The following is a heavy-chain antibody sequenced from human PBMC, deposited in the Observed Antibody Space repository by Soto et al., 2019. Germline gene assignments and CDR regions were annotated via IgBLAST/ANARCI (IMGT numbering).Heavy chain of an antibody. V-gene: IGHV1-69*01. CDR1: GGTFSSYA. CDR3: ASSPAGTYYFDY. Sequence: QVQLVQSGAEVKKPGSSVKVSCKASGGTFSSYAISWVRQSPGQGLEWMGGIIPIFGTANYAQKFQGRVTITADESTSSAYMELSSLSSEGTAVYYCASSPAGTYYFDYWGQGTLVTVSS. D-gene: IGHD1-7*01. CDR2: IIPIFGTA. J-gene: IGHJ4*02.